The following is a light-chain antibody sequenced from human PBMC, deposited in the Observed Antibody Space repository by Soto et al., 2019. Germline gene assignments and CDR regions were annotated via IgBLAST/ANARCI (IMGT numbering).Light chain of an antibody. V-gene: IGKV1-39*01. J-gene: IGKJ2*01. CDR2: GAS. CDR3: QQSYRIPPT. Sequence: DIQMTQSPSSLSASVGDTVTISCRATQTFSGHLNWYQQKPGKAPKLLIYGASFLQSGVPSRFSGSGSGTDFTLTISRLQPDDSSTYYCQQSYRIPPTFGQGTKVE. CDR1: QTFSGH.